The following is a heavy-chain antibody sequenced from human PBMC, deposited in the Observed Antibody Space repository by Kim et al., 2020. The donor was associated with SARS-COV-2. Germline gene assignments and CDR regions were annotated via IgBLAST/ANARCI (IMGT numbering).Heavy chain of an antibody. CDR2: IIPIFGTA. D-gene: IGHD3-10*01. J-gene: IGHJ4*02. CDR1: GGTFSSYA. Sequence: SVKVSCKASGGTFSSYAISWVRQAPGQGLEWMGGIIPIFGTANYAQKFQGRVTITADESTSTAYMELSSLRSEDTAVYYCASLITMVRGADFDYWGQGTLVTVSS. V-gene: IGHV1-69*13. CDR3: ASLITMVRGADFDY.